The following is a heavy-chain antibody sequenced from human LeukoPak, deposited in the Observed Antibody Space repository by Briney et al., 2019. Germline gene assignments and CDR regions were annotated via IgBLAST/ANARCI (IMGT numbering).Heavy chain of an antibody. CDR1: GGSFSGYY. D-gene: IGHD2-15*01. J-gene: IGHJ6*02. CDR3: ARVRGVVAASRPYGMDV. V-gene: IGHV4-34*01. CDR2: INHSGST. Sequence: PSETLSLTCAVYGGSFSGYYWSWIRQPPGKGLEWIGEINHSGSTNYNPSLKSRVTISVDMSKNQFSLKLSSVTAADTAVYYCARVRGVVAASRPYGMDVWGQGTTVTVSS.